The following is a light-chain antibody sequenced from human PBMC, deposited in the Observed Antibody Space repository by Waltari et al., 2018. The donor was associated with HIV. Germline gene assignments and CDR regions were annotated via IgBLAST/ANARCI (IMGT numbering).Light chain of an antibody. CDR1: QSVSSSY. V-gene: IGKV3-20*01. J-gene: IGKJ1*01. CDR2: GAS. CDR3: QQYGSSRT. Sequence: EIVLTQSPGTLSLSPGERATLSCRASQSVSSSYLAWYQQKPGQAPRLLIYGASSRATGIPDRFSGSGSGTDFTLTISRLEPEDFAVYYCQQYGSSRTFGQ.